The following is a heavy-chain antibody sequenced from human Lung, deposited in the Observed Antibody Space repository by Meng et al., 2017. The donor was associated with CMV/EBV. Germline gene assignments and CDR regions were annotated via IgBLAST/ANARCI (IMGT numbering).Heavy chain of an antibody. Sequence: GESLSLXCEVAGYIFSTYGMHWVRQAPGKGLEWVGFIRYDESDKYYADSVKGRFTISRDNSKNTLYLQMNSLRAEETAVYYCAKWGSRSYFDSWAQGTLVTVSS. V-gene: IGHV3-30*02. CDR3: AKWGSRSYFDS. CDR1: GYIFSTYG. D-gene: IGHD7-27*01. J-gene: IGHJ4*02. CDR2: IRYDESDK.